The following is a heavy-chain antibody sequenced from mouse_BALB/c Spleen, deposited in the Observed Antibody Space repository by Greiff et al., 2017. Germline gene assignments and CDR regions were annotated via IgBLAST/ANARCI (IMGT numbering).Heavy chain of an antibody. CDR3: ARGSTYAMDY. V-gene: IGHV1-14*01. D-gene: IGHD1-1*01. Sequence: VQLQQPGAELVKPGASVKLSCKASGYTFTSYWMHWVKQKPGQGLEWIGYINPYNDGTKYNEKFKGKATLTSDKSSSTAYMELSSLTSEDSAVYYCARGSTYAMDYWGQGTSVTVSS. CDR1: GYTFTSYW. J-gene: IGHJ4*01. CDR2: INPYNDGT.